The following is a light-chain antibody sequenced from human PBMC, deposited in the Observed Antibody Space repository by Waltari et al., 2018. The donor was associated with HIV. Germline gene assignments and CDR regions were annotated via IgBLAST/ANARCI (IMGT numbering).Light chain of an antibody. V-gene: IGLV3-1*01. Sequence: SYEVTQPPSVSVSPGQTASITCSGHKLGNKYTAWYQQKPGQSPVLVIYEDNKRRSGTPGRFSGSNSGDTATLTISGTQAMDEADYYCQAWDSSTVVFGGGTRL. CDR3: QAWDSSTVV. CDR2: EDN. CDR1: KLGNKY. J-gene: IGLJ2*01.